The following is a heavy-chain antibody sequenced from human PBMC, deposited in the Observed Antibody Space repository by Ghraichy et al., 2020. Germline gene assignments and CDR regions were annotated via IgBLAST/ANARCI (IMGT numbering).Heavy chain of an antibody. CDR2: ISGSGGRT. CDR1: GFTFSNYA. CDR3: AKTVTTNYYYYGMDV. V-gene: IGHV3-23*01. J-gene: IGHJ6*02. D-gene: IGHD4-17*01. Sequence: GESLNISCAVSGFTFSNYAMSWVRQAPGKGLEWVSAISGSGGRTYYADSVKGRFTISRDNSKNTLYLQMNSLRAEETAIYYCAKTVTTNYYYYGMDVWGQGTTVTVSS.